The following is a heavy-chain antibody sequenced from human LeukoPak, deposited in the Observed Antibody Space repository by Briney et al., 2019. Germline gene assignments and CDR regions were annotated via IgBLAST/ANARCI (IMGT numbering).Heavy chain of an antibody. V-gene: IGHV3-64*01. Sequence: PGGSLRLSCAASGFTFSSYAMHWVRQAPGKGLEYVSAISSNGGRTYYASSVKGRFTFSRDNSKNTLYLQMGSLRAEDMAVYYCARARHGDYVSWFDPWGQGTLVTVSS. J-gene: IGHJ5*02. CDR3: ARARHGDYVSWFDP. D-gene: IGHD4-17*01. CDR2: ISSNGGRT. CDR1: GFTFSSYA.